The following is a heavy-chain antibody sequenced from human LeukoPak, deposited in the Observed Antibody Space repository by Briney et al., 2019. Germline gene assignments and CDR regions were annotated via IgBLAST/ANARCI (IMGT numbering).Heavy chain of an antibody. CDR1: GGSISTTTNS. D-gene: IGHD3-3*01. Sequence: NASETLSLTCNVSGGSISTTTNSWGWAWIRQRPTKGLEWIGGIYYGGSPYYTSSLKSRVTISVDTSKNQFSLKLASLTAADTAVYYCARDGLGFDTSGFSRWGQGTLVTVSS. CDR2: IYYGGSP. V-gene: IGHV4-39*02. CDR3: ARDGLGFDTSGFSR. J-gene: IGHJ4*02.